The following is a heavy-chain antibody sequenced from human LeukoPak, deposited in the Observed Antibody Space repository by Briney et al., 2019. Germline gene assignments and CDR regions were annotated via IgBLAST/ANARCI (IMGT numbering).Heavy chain of an antibody. D-gene: IGHD6-13*01. CDR1: GGTFSSYA. V-gene: IGHV1-69*13. CDR3: ARESSSWYLDAFDI. J-gene: IGHJ3*02. Sequence: GASVKVSCKASGGTFSSYAISWVRQAPGEGLEWMGGIIPIFGTANYAQKFQGRVTITAHESTSTAYMELSSLRSEDTAVYYCARESSSWYLDAFDIWGQGTMVTVSS. CDR2: IIPIFGTA.